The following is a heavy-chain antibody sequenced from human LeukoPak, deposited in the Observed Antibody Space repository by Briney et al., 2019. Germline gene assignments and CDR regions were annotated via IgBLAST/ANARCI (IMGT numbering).Heavy chain of an antibody. D-gene: IGHD2-2*01. CDR3: ARETPEYCSSTSCYLGVWFDP. CDR2: IYYSGST. Sequence: SETLSLTCTVSGGSVGSGSYYWSWIRQPPGKGLEWIGYIYYSGSTNYNPSLKSRVTISVDTSKNQFSLKLSSVTAADTAVYYCARETPEYCSSTSCYLGVWFDPWGQGTLVTVSS. CDR1: GGSVGSGSYY. J-gene: IGHJ5*02. V-gene: IGHV4-61*01.